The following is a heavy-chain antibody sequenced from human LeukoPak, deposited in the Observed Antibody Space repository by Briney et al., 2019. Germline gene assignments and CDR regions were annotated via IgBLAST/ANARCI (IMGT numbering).Heavy chain of an antibody. V-gene: IGHV3-23*01. CDR1: GFTFSNYA. J-gene: IGHJ4*02. Sequence: GGSLRLSCAASGFTFSNYAMSWVRQAPGKGLEWVSTISGSGVTTYYVDSVKGRSTISRDNSKNALYLQMNSLRAEDTAIFYCAKESPHFDYWGQGTLVTVSS. CDR3: AKESPHFDY. CDR2: ISGSGVTT.